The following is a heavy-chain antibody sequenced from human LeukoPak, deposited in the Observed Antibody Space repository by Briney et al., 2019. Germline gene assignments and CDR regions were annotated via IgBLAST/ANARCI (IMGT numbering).Heavy chain of an antibody. CDR1: GFTFSSYG. J-gene: IGHJ4*02. Sequence: GGSLRLSCAAPGFTFSSYGMHWVRQAPGKGLEWVAFIRYDGSNKYYADSVKGRFTISRDNSKNTLYLQMNSLRAEDTAVYYCAKDRRGYSYGTFDYWGQGTLVTVSS. D-gene: IGHD5-18*01. CDR2: IRYDGSNK. V-gene: IGHV3-30*02. CDR3: AKDRRGYSYGTFDY.